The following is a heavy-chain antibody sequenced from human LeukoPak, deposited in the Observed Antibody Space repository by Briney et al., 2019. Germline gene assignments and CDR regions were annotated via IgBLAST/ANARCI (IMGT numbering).Heavy chain of an antibody. V-gene: IGHV4-34*01. D-gene: IGHD1-14*01. CDR3: ARGTGRGDYYFDY. J-gene: IGHJ4*02. Sequence: PSETLSLTCAVYGGSFSGYYWSWIRQPPGKGLEWIGEINHSGSTNYNPSLKSRVTISVDRSKNQFSLKLSSVTAADTAVYYCARGTGRGDYYFDYWGQGTLVTVSS. CDR1: GGSFSGYY. CDR2: INHSGST.